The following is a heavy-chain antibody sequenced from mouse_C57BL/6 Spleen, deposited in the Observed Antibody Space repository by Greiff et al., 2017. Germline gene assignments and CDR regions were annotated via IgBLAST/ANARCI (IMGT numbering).Heavy chain of an antibody. CDR3: ARKQYYCNYEEGAMDC. V-gene: IGHV5-17*01. J-gene: IGHJ4*01. CDR1: GFTFSDYG. Sequence: EVKLVESGGGLVKPGGSLKLSCAASGFTFSDYGMHWVRQAPEKGLEWVAYISSGSSTIYYADTVKGRFTISRDNAKNTLFLQMTSLRSEDTAMYYCARKQYYCNYEEGAMDCWGQGTSVTVSS. CDR2: ISSGSSTI. D-gene: IGHD2-1*01.